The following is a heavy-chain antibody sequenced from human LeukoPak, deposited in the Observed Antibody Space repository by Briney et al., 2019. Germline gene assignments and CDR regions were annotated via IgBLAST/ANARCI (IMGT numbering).Heavy chain of an antibody. Sequence: GGSLRLSCAASGFTFDDFAMHWVRQAPGKGLEWVSGISWNSDIIDYVDSVKGRFTVSRDNAENSLYLQMNSLRAEDTALYYCARRVNGYLHAFDIWGQGTMVIVSS. CDR2: ISWNSDII. CDR3: ARRVNGYLHAFDI. D-gene: IGHD5-24*01. V-gene: IGHV3-9*01. CDR1: GFTFDDFA. J-gene: IGHJ3*02.